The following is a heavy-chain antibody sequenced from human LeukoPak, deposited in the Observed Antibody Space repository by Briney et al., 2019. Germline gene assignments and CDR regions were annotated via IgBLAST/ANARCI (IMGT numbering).Heavy chain of an antibody. CDR2: IYSGGST. CDR3: AREGGDLLGETAPRDYYYCGMDV. V-gene: IGHV3-66*01. J-gene: IGHJ6*02. D-gene: IGHD5-18*01. CDR1: GFTVSSNY. Sequence: GGSLRLSCAASGFTVSSNYMSWVRQAPGKGLEWVSVIYSGGSTYYADSVKGRFTISRDNSKNTLYLQMNSLRAEDTAVYYCAREGGDLLGETAPRDYYYCGMDVWGQGTTVTVSS.